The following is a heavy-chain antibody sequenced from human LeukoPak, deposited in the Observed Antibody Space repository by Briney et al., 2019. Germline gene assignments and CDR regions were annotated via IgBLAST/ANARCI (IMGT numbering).Heavy chain of an antibody. CDR2: ISSSSSYI. Sequence: GGSLRLSCAASGFTFGSYAMTWVRQAPGKGLEWVSSISSSSSYIYYADSVKGRFTISRDNAKNSLYLQMNSLRAEDTAVYYCARDRPDCSSTSCYMSAFDIWGQGTMVTVSS. V-gene: IGHV3-21*01. J-gene: IGHJ3*02. CDR1: GFTFGSYA. D-gene: IGHD2-2*02. CDR3: ARDRPDCSSTSCYMSAFDI.